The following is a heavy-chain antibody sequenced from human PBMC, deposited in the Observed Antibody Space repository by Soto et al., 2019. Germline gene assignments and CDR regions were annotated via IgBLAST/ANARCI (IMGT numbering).Heavy chain of an antibody. CDR2: INTDGSST. Sequence: SCKASGYTFTGYYIHWVRQAPGQGLVWVSRINTDGSSTNYADSVKGRFTISRDNARNTLYLQMNSLRLEDTAVYYCARGQQDGYYVVNWGQGTLVTVSS. J-gene: IGHJ4*02. D-gene: IGHD3-10*01. CDR3: ARGQQDGYYVVN. V-gene: IGHV3-74*01. CDR1: GYTFTGYY.